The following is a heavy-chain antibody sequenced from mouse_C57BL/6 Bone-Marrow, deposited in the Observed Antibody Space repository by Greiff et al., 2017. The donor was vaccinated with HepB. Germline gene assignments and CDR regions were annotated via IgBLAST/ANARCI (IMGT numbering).Heavy chain of an antibody. CDR3: ARGGGYYGSSYWYFDV. Sequence: VQLQQSGPELVKPGASVKISCKASGYSFTGYYMNWVKQSPEKSLEWIGAINPSTGGTTYNQKFKAKATLTVDKSSSTAYMQLKSLTSEDSAVYYCARGGGYYGSSYWYFDVWGTGTTVTVSS. CDR2: INPSTGGT. V-gene: IGHV1-42*01. D-gene: IGHD1-1*01. CDR1: GYSFTGYY. J-gene: IGHJ1*03.